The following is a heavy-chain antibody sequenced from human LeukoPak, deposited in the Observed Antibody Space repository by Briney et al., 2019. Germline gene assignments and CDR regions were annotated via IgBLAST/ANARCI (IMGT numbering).Heavy chain of an antibody. CDR3: ARDRRCSGGSCHNWFDP. J-gene: IGHJ5*02. D-gene: IGHD2-15*01. CDR2: INPNSGGT. V-gene: IGHV1-2*02. Sequence: ASVKVSCKASGYTFTGYYMHWVRQAPGQGLEWMGWINPNSGGTNYAQKFQGRVTMTRDTSISTAYMELSRLRSDDTAVYYCARDRRCSGGSCHNWFDPWGQGTLVTVSS. CDR1: GYTFTGYY.